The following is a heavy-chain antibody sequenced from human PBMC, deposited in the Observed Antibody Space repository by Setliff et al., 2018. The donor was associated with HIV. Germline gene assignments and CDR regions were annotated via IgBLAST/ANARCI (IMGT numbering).Heavy chain of an antibody. CDR3: ARKLRPGQYYYYYYMDV. D-gene: IGHD3-10*01. CDR1: GFTFSDYY. J-gene: IGHJ6*03. CDR2: ISLNSGNSI. V-gene: IGHV3-11*04. Sequence: GGSLRLSCAASGFTFSDYYMTWIRQAPGKGLEWVALISLNSGNSIYYADSVKGRFTISRDNAKNSMDLQMNSLRAEDTAIYYCARKLRPGQYYYYYYMDVWGKGTTVTVSS.